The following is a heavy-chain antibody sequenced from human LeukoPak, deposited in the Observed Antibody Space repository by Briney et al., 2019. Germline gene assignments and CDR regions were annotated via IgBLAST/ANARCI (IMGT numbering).Heavy chain of an antibody. CDR2: IKQDGSEK. Sequence: GGSLRLSCAASGFTFSSYEMNWVRQAPGKGLEWVANIKQDGSEKYYVDSVKGRFTISRDNAKNSLYLQMNSLRAEDTAVYYCARYTTAGYSSGWYGPSFDYWGQGTLVTVSS. CDR1: GFTFSSYE. J-gene: IGHJ4*02. D-gene: IGHD6-19*01. CDR3: ARYTTAGYSSGWYGPSFDY. V-gene: IGHV3-7*01.